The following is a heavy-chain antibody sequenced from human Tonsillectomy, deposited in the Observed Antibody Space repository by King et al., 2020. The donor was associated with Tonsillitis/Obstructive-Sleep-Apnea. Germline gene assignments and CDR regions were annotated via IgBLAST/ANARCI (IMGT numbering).Heavy chain of an antibody. J-gene: IGHJ6*03. CDR2: IYYSGST. Sequence: QLQESGPGLVKPSETLSLTCTVSGGSISSYYWSWIRQPPGKGLEWIGYIYYSGSTNYNPSLKSRVTISVDTSKNQFSLKLSSVTAADTAVYYCARLDDILTGPKYMDVWGKGTTVTVYS. CDR3: ARLDDILTGPKYMDV. D-gene: IGHD3-9*01. CDR1: GGSISSYY. V-gene: IGHV4-59*08.